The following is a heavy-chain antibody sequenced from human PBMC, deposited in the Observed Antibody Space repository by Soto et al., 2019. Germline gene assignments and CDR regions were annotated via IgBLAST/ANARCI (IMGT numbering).Heavy chain of an antibody. V-gene: IGHV1-18*01. D-gene: IGHD4-17*01. Sequence: QVQLVQSGAEVKKPGASVKVSCKASGYTFTSYGISWVRQAPGQGLEWMGWISAYNGNTNYAQKLEGRVTMTTDTSTSTAYMELRSLRSDDTAVYYCARGLGLFDYGGNSVAFDIWGQGTMVTVSS. J-gene: IGHJ3*02. CDR1: GYTFTSYG. CDR3: ARGLGLFDYGGNSVAFDI. CDR2: ISAYNGNT.